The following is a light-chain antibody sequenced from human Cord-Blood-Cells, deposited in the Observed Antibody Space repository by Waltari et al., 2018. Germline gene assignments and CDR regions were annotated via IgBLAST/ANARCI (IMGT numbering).Light chain of an antibody. J-gene: IGLJ2*01. V-gene: IGLV2-14*01. CDR1: GRDVGGCIY. CDR3: SSYTSSSTVV. CDR2: DVS. Sequence: QPALTHPASASASPVQSITISCPGTGRDVGGCIYAAWYQPHPGKAPNLMIYDVSKRPSGVSNRFSGSKSGNTASLTISELQDEDEADYYCSSYTSSSTVVFGGGTKLTVL.